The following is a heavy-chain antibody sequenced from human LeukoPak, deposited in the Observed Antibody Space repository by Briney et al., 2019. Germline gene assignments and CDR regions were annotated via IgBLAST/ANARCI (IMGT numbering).Heavy chain of an antibody. V-gene: IGHV4-59*01. Sequence: PTETLSLTSTVSGGYISSYYWSWIRQPPGKGLEWIGYIYYSGSTSYNPSLKSRVTMSVDTSKNQFSLKLSSVTAADTAVYYCARATNSGWYNDYWGQGTLVTVSS. CDR2: IYYSGST. J-gene: IGHJ4*02. CDR1: GGYISSYY. CDR3: ARATNSGWYNDY. D-gene: IGHD6-19*01.